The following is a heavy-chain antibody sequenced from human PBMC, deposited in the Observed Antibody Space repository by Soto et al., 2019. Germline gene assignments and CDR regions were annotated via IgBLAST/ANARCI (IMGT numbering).Heavy chain of an antibody. CDR1: GYTFTSYG. CDR3: ARDHYDYVLGSYRYYYGMEV. J-gene: IGHJ6*02. D-gene: IGHD3-16*02. CDR2: ISAYNGNT. Sequence: ASVKVSCKASGYTFTSYGISWVRQAPGQGLEWMGWISAYNGNTNYAQKLQGRVTMTTDTSTSTAYMELRSLRSDDTAVYYCARDHYDYVLGSYRYYYGMEVWGQGTTVTVSS. V-gene: IGHV1-18*01.